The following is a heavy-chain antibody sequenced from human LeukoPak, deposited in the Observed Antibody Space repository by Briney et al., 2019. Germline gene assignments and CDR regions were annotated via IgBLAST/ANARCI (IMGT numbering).Heavy chain of an antibody. J-gene: IGHJ5*02. D-gene: IGHD6-13*01. CDR1: GGTFSSCA. CDR3: ASCIAAAGSHWFDP. V-gene: IGHV1-69*05. Sequence: ASVKVSCKASGGTFSSCAISWVRQAPGQGLEWMGGIIPIFGTANYAQKFQGRVTITTDESTSTAYMELSSLRSEDTAVYYCASCIAAAGSHWFDPWGQGTLVTVSS. CDR2: IIPIFGTA.